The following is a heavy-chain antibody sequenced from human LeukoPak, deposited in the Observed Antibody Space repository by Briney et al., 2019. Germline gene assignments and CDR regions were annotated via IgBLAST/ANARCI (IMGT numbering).Heavy chain of an antibody. CDR2: ISGSGGST. J-gene: IGHJ4*02. V-gene: IGHV3-23*01. CDR1: GFTFSSYD. D-gene: IGHD1-20*01. Sequence: PGGSLRLSCAASGFTFSSYDMSWVRQAPGKGLEWVSAISGSGGSTYYANSVKGRFTISRDNSKNTLYLQMNSLRAEDTALYYCATEYNSSGLDYWGQGTLVTVSS. CDR3: ATEYNSSGLDY.